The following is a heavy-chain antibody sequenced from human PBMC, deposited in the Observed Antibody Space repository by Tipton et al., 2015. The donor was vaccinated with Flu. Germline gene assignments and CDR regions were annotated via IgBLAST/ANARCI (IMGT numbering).Heavy chain of an antibody. V-gene: IGHV2-5*02. Sequence: LVKPTQTLTLTCTFSGFSLSTSGVGVGWIRQPPGKALEWLALIYWDDDKRYSPSLKSRLTITKDTSKNQVVLTMTNMDPVDTATYYCARTIVVVPAAIGDYFDYWGQGTLVTVSS. CDR3: ARTIVVVPAAIGDYFDY. D-gene: IGHD2-2*02. J-gene: IGHJ4*02. CDR1: GFSLSTSGVG. CDR2: IYWDDDK.